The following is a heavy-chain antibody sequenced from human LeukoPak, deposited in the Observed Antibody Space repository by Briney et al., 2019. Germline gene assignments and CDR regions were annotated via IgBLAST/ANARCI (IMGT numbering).Heavy chain of an antibody. CDR1: GGSISSGSYY. CDR2: IYTSGGT. Sequence: SETLSLTCTVSGGSISSGSYYWSWIRQPAGKGLEWIGRIYTSGGTNYNPSLKSRVTISVDTSKNQFSLKLSSVTAADTAVYYCARDSSIVAGGGYWGQGTLVTASS. V-gene: IGHV4-61*02. CDR3: ARDSSIVAGGGY. J-gene: IGHJ4*02. D-gene: IGHD3-22*01.